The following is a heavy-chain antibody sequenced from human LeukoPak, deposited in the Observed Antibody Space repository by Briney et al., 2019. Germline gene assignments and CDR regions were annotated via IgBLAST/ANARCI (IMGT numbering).Heavy chain of an antibody. V-gene: IGHV1-18*01. CDR1: GYTFTDYG. Sequence: ASVTVSCKASGYTFTDYGFTWVRQAPGQGLEWMGWISAYNTNTNYAQKLQDRVTMPTDTSTSTAYMELRSLRSDDTAVYYCARVGGRYCSSTSCYAWDYWGQGTLVSVS. CDR2: ISAYNTNT. CDR3: ARVGGRYCSSTSCYAWDY. D-gene: IGHD2-2*01. J-gene: IGHJ4*02.